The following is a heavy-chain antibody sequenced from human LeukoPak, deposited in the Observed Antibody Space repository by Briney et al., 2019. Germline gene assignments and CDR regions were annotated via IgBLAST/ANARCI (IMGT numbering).Heavy chain of an antibody. J-gene: IGHJ4*02. V-gene: IGHV3-48*04. Sequence: GGSLRLSCAASGFTFSSYSMNWVRQAPEKGLEWVSYISSSSSTIYYADSVKGRFTISRDNAKNSLYLQMNSLRAEDTAVYYCARDADSNYDDYWGQGTLVTVSS. CDR1: GFTFSSYS. CDR3: ARDADSNYDDY. CDR2: ISSSSSTI. D-gene: IGHD4-11*01.